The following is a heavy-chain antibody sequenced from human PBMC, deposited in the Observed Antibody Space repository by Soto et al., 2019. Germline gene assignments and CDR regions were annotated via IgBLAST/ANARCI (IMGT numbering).Heavy chain of an antibody. Sequence: KESGPTLVKPPQTLTLTCPFSGFSLSTSGVGVGWIRQPPGKALEWLALIYWDDDKRYSPSLKSRLTITKDTSKNQVVLTMTNMDPVDTATYYCAHCPQLVPDFDYWGQGTLVTVSS. CDR3: AHCPQLVPDFDY. CDR2: IYWDDDK. J-gene: IGHJ4*02. D-gene: IGHD6-6*01. CDR1: GFSLSTSGVG. V-gene: IGHV2-5*02.